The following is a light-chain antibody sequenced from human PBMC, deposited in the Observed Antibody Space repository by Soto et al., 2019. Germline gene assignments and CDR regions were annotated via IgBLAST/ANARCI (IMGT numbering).Light chain of an antibody. CDR1: SSDVGGYNY. Sequence: QSALTQPASGSGSPGQSITISCTGTSSDVGGYNYVSWYQQYPGKAPKLMIYEVSNRPSGVSNRFSGSKSGNTASLTVSGLQAEDEADYYCSSYAGINNLGVFGTGTKLTVL. CDR2: EVS. J-gene: IGLJ1*01. V-gene: IGLV2-14*01. CDR3: SSYAGINNLGV.